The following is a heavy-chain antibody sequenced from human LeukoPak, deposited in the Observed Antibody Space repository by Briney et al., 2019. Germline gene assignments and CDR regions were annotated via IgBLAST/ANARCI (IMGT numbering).Heavy chain of an antibody. V-gene: IGHV4-59*01. CDR3: ARVGDSSGYSVVDY. J-gene: IGHJ4*02. CDR2: TYYSGSN. D-gene: IGHD3-22*01. Sequence: SQTRSLISTVPGSYSSSYYWSWIRQPPGKGLERSGYTYYSGSNDYKTSLKSRVTISVDTSKNQFSLKLTSVTAADTAVYYCARVGDSSGYSVVDYWGQGTLVTVS. CDR1: GSYSSSYY.